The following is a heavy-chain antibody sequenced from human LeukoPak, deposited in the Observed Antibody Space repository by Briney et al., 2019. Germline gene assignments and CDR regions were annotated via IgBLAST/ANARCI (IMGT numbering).Heavy chain of an antibody. CDR3: ARVHSIAVANEWFDP. CDR1: GGSISSYY. J-gene: IGHJ5*02. D-gene: IGHD6-19*01. Sequence: SETLSLTCTVSGGSISSYYWSWVRQPPGKGLEWLGYIYYSGSTNYNPSLKSRVTISVDTSKNQFSLKLSSVTAADTAVYYCARVHSIAVANEWFDPWGQGTLVTVSS. CDR2: IYYSGST. V-gene: IGHV4-59*01.